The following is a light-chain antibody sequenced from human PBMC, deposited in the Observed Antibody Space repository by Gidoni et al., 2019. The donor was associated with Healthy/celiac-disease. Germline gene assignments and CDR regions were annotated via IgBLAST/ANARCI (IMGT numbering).Light chain of an antibody. V-gene: IGLV1-47*01. CDR2: RNN. CDR3: AAWDDSLWV. J-gene: IGLJ3*02. Sequence: QSVLTQPPSASGTPGQRVTISCSGSSSNIGSNYVYWYQQLPGTAPKLLIYRNNQRPSGVPDRFSGSKSGTSASLAINGLRSEDEADYYCAAWDDSLWVFGGGTKLTVL. CDR1: SSNIGSNY.